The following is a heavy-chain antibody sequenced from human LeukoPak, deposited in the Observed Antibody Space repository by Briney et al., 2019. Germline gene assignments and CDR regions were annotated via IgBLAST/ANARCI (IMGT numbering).Heavy chain of an antibody. CDR1: GFTFSSYS. CDR2: VSSSSSYI. V-gene: IGHV3-21*01. J-gene: IGHJ5*02. CDR3: ARDRIAAAAPGRNWFDP. Sequence: GGSLRLSCAASGFTFSSYSMNWVRQAPGKGLEWVSSVSSSSSYIYYADSVKGRFTISRDNAKNSLYLQMNSLRAEDTAVYYCARDRIAAAAPGRNWFDPWGQGTLVTVSS. D-gene: IGHD6-13*01.